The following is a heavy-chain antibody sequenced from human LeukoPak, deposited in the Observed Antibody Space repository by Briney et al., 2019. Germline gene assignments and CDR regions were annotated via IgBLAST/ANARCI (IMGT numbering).Heavy chain of an antibody. CDR2: IYTSGST. V-gene: IGHV4-4*07. J-gene: IGHJ6*02. Sequence: SETLSLTCTVSGGSISSYYWSWIRQPAGKGLEWIGRIYTSGSTNYNPSLKSRVTMSVDTSKNQFSLKLSSVTAADTAVYYCARERPGIAAAGKGYYYYYGMDVWGQGTTVTVS. D-gene: IGHD6-13*01. CDR1: GGSISSYY. CDR3: ARERPGIAAAGKGYYYYYGMDV.